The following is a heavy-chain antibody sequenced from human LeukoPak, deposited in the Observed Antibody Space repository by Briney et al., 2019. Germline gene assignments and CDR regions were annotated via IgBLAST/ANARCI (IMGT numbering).Heavy chain of an antibody. J-gene: IGHJ5*02. CDR2: MNPNSGNT. Sequence: ASVKVSCKASGYTFTSYDLDWVRQATGQGLEWIGWMNPNSGNTGYAQKFQGRVTLTRSTSISTAYMELRSLTSEDTAVYYCARDYGGNSGWFDPWGQGTLVTVSS. CDR3: ARDYGGNSGWFDP. D-gene: IGHD4-23*01. CDR1: GYTFTSYD. V-gene: IGHV1-8*01.